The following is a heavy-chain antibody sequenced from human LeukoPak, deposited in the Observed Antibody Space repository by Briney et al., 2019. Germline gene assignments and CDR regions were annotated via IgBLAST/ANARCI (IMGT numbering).Heavy chain of an antibody. CDR1: GYTFTSYG. D-gene: IGHD3-16*01. CDR2: ISANNGNT. CDR3: ARAPSTYYDYVWGSWAFDI. V-gene: IGHV1-18*01. J-gene: IGHJ3*02. Sequence: ASVKVSCKASGYTFTSYGISWVRQAPGQGLEWMGWISANNGNTNYAQKLQGRVTMTTDTSTSTAYMELRSLRSDDTAVYYCARAPSTYYDYVWGSWAFDIWGQGTMVTVSS.